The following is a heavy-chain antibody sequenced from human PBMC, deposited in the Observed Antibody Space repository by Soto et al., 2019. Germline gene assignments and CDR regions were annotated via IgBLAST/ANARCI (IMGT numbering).Heavy chain of an antibody. CDR1: GGSISSGGYS. D-gene: IGHD1-26*01. CDR2: HYHSGST. Sequence: QLQLQESGSGLVKPSQTLSLTCAVSGGSISSGGYSWSWIRQPPGKGLEWIGYHYHSGSTYYNPSRKSRVTISVDRSKHQFSLTLSSVTAADTAVYYCARGGAVGLDYWGQGTLVTVSS. V-gene: IGHV4-30-2*01. CDR3: ARGGAVGLDY. J-gene: IGHJ4*02.